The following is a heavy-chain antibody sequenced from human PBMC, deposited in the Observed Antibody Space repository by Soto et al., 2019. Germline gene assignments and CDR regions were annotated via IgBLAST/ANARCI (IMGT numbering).Heavy chain of an antibody. J-gene: IGHJ6*02. D-gene: IGHD4-17*01. CDR3: ARDADYGGSRGGMDV. V-gene: IGHV4-31*03. CDR1: GGSVNNANYF. CDR2: IYYSGST. Sequence: QVRLEESGPGLVKPSETLSLICSVSGGSVNNANYFWNWIRHHPENGLEWICYIYYSGSTLYNPPFKTRATLSIDTSKNQFSLRLNSVTVADTAVYFCARDADYGGSRGGMDVWGRGTTVTVSS.